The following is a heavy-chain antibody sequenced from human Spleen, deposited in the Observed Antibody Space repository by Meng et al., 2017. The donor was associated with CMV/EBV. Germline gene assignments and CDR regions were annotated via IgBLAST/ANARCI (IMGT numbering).Heavy chain of an antibody. CDR2: INPSGGST. D-gene: IGHD3-22*01. Sequence: VAGGNKHGSSVKVSCKAFGYNFTSYYRHWVGQAPGQGLEWMGIINPSGGSTSYAQKFQGRVTMTRDTSTSTVYMELSSLRSEDTAVYYCARPPSEFSRGYYYGYWGQGTLVTVSS. V-gene: IGHV1-46*01. J-gene: IGHJ4*02. CDR1: GYNFTSYY. CDR3: ARPPSEFSRGYYYGY.